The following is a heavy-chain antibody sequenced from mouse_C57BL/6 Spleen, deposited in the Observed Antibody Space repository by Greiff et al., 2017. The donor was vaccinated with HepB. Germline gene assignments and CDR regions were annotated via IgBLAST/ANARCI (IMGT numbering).Heavy chain of an antibody. Sequence: QVQLQQPGAELVRPGSSVKLSCKASGYTFTSYWMHWVKQRPIQGLEWIGNIDPSDSETHYNQKFKDKATLTVDKSSSTAYMQLSSLTSEDSAVYDCARGAVVAPRLAMDYWGQGTSVTVSS. CDR3: ARGAVVAPRLAMDY. D-gene: IGHD1-1*01. CDR1: GYTFTSYW. J-gene: IGHJ4*01. V-gene: IGHV1-52*01. CDR2: IDPSDSET.